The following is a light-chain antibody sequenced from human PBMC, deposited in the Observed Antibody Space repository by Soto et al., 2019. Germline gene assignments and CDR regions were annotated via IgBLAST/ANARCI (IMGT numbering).Light chain of an antibody. V-gene: IGKV2-28*01. J-gene: IGKJ5*01. CDR3: MQALQTPLT. Sequence: DIVMTQTPLSLPVTPGEPASISCRSSQSFLHSNGYNYLDWYLQKPGQSPQLLIYLGSNRASGVPDRFSGSGSGTDFTLKISRVEAEDVGVYYCMQALQTPLTFGQGTRLE. CDR2: LGS. CDR1: QSFLHSNGYNY.